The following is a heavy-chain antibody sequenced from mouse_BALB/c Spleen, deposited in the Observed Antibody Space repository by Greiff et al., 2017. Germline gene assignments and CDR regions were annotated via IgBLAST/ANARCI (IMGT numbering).Heavy chain of an antibody. Sequence: VQLQQSGTVLARPGASVKMSCKASGYSFTSYWMHWVKQRPGQGLEWIGAIYPGNSDISYNQKFKGKAKLTAVTSASTAYMELSSLTNEDSAVYYCTEGGYHAMDYWGQGTSVTVSS. CDR1: GYSFTSYW. CDR2: IYPGNSDI. CDR3: TEGGYHAMDY. V-gene: IGHV1-5*01. J-gene: IGHJ4*01.